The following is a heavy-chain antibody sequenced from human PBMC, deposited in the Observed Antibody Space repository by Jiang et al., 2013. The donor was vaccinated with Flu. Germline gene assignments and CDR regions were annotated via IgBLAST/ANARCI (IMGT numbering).Heavy chain of an antibody. D-gene: IGHD3-3*01. J-gene: IGHJ6*02. CDR2: INTNTGNP. V-gene: IGHV7-4-1*01. CDR1: GYTFTSYA. CDR3: ARDSSYYDFWSGYYFSSGYYYYGMDV. Sequence: SELKKPGASVKVSCKASGYTFTSYAMNWVRQAPGQGLEWMGWINTNTGNPTYAQGFTGRFVFSLDTSVSTAYLQICSLKAEDTAVYYCARDSSYYDFWSGYYFSSGYYYYGMDVWGQGTTVTVSS.